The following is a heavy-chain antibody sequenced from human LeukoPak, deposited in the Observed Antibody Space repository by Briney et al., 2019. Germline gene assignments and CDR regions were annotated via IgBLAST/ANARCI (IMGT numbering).Heavy chain of an antibody. J-gene: IGHJ4*02. Sequence: GESLKISCEAFGYTFSTYWVGWVRQVPGKGLEWMGIIYPDDSETRYSPSFEGQVTISADKSLSTAYLQWSNLKASDTAMYYCVRHVAYTSPIDYWGQGTLVTVSS. D-gene: IGHD2-2*01. CDR1: GYTFSTYW. V-gene: IGHV5-51*01. CDR3: VRHVAYTSPIDY. CDR2: IYPDDSET.